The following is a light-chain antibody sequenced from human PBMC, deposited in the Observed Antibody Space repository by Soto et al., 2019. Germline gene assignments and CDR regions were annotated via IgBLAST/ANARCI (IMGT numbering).Light chain of an antibody. CDR2: EVS. V-gene: IGLV2-14*01. Sequence: QSALTQPASVSGSPGQSITISCTGTSSDVGDYKAVSWYQQHPGKAPKLMIYEVSNRPSGVSNRFSGSKSGNTASLTISGLQAEDEADYYCSSYTSDFRRVFGTGTKVTVL. CDR3: SSYTSDFRRV. J-gene: IGLJ1*01. CDR1: SSDVGDYKA.